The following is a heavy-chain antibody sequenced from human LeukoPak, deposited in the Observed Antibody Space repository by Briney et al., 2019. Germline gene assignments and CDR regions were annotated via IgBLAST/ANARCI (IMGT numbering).Heavy chain of an antibody. CDR1: GFTFSSYA. CDR2: ISGSGGST. J-gene: IGHJ4*02. D-gene: IGHD6-6*01. CDR3: AKWKYSNSGIDDY. V-gene: IGHV3-23*01. Sequence: AGGSLRLSCAASGFTFSSYAMSWVRQAPGKGLEWVSAISGSGGSTYYADSVKGRFTISRDNSKNMSYLQMNSLRAEDTAVYYCAKWKYSNSGIDDYWGQGTLVTVSS.